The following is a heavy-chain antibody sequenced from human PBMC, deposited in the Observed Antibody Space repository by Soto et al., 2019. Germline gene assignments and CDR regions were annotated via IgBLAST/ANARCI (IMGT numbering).Heavy chain of an antibody. D-gene: IGHD2-15*01. V-gene: IGHV1-18*01. CDR3: ASGYCSGGSCYGRADY. CDR2: ISAYNGNT. Sequence: QVQLVQSGAEVKKPGASVKVSCKASGYTFTSYGVSWVRQAPGQGLEWMGWISAYNGNTNYAQKLQGRVTMTTDTSTSTAYMELRSLRSDDTAVYYCASGYCSGGSCYGRADYWGQGTLVTVSS. J-gene: IGHJ4*02. CDR1: GYTFTSYG.